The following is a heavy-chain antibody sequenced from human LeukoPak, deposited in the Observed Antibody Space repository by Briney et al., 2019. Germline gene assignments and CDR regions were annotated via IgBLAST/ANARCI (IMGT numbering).Heavy chain of an antibody. CDR1: GGSIRSSSYY. V-gene: IGHV4-39*01. D-gene: IGHD7-27*01. CDR3: ARLGNTDYYYYYMDV. Sequence: SETLSLTCTVSGGSIRSSSYYWGWIRQPPGKGLEWIVSTYYSGSTNYNPSLKSRVTISVDTSKTQFSLRLSSVTAADTAVYYCARLGNTDYYYYYMDVWGKGTTVTVSS. J-gene: IGHJ6*03. CDR2: TYYSGST.